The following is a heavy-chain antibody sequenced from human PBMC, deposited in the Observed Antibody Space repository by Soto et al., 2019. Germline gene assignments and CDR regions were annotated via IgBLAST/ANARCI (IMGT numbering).Heavy chain of an antibody. Sequence: ASETLSLTCAVYGGSFSGYYWSWIRQPTGKGLEWIGEINHSGSTNYNPSLKSRVTISVDTSKNQFSLKLSSVTAADTAVYYCARGPGIAAAGTHYYYYMDVWGKGTTVTVSS. CDR2: INHSGST. CDR3: ARGPGIAAAGTHYYYYMDV. D-gene: IGHD6-13*01. J-gene: IGHJ6*03. CDR1: GGSFSGYY. V-gene: IGHV4-34*01.